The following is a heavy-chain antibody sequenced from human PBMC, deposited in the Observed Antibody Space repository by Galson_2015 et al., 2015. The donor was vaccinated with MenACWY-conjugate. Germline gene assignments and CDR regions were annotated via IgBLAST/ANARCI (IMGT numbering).Heavy chain of an antibody. J-gene: IGHJ4*02. V-gene: IGHV3-53*01. CDR1: EFTVSSNY. Sequence: SLRLSCAASEFTVSSNYMIWVRLVPGKGLEWVSVIFRGGNTNYADSVKGRFTISRDNAKNSLSLQMNSLRVEDTAVYFCARRSASGWYAFDYWGQGTLVTVSS. CDR3: ARRSASGWYAFDY. CDR2: IFRGGNT. D-gene: IGHD6-19*01.